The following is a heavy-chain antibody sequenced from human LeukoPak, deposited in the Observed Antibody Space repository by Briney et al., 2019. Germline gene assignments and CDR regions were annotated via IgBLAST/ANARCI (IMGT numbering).Heavy chain of an antibody. CDR1: GYSISNGYY. D-gene: IGHD3-16*01. CDR3: AREKIGTQTILGKDYYYMDV. CDR2: IYQTGST. J-gene: IGHJ6*03. V-gene: IGHV4-38-2*02. Sequence: SETLSLTCTVSGYSISNGYYWGWIRQPPGKGLEWIGNIYQTGSTYYNPSLKSRVTISLDTSKNQFSLKLSSVTAADTAVYYCAREKIGTQTILGKDYYYMDVWGKGTTVTVSS.